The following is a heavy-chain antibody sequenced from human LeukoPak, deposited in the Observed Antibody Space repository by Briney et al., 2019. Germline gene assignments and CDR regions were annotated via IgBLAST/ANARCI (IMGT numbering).Heavy chain of an antibody. D-gene: IGHD5-24*01. J-gene: IGHJ3*02. CDR3: ARVQDGYSKYAFDI. CDR2: IKQDGSEK. CDR1: GFTFSDYW. V-gene: IGHV3-7*04. Sequence: HTGGSLRLSCAASGFTFSDYWMTWVRQAPGKGLEWVANIKQDGSEKYYVDSVKGRFTISRDNAMNSLYLQMNSLRAEDTAVYYRARVQDGYSKYAFDIWGQGTMVTVSS.